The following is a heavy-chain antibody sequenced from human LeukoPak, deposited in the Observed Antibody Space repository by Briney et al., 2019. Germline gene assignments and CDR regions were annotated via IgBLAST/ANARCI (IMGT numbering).Heavy chain of an antibody. J-gene: IGHJ6*03. CDR3: ATHSPEWRYRGYYNFYYMDV. D-gene: IGHD5-12*01. Sequence: ASVKVSCKASGYTFTSYDINWVRQATGQGLEWMGWMNPNSGNTGYAQKFQGRVTITRNTSISTAYMELSRLRSEDPAGCCSATHSPEWRYRGYYNFYYMDVWGKGTTVTVSS. CDR1: GYTFTSYD. V-gene: IGHV1-8*03. CDR2: MNPNSGNT.